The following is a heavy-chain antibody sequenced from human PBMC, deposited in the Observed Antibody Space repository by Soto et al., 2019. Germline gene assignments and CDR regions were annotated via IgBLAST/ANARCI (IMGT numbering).Heavy chain of an antibody. D-gene: IGHD2-2*01. CDR1: GGTFGSYA. Sequence: QVQLVQPGAEVKKPGSSVKVSCKASGGTFGSYAISWVRQAPGQGPEWMGGIIPITGTANYAQKFQGRVTITADESTSTASMQLSSLRSEDTAVYYCARSQGSSTSLEIYYYYYYGMDVWGQGTTVTVSS. V-gene: IGHV1-69*01. CDR3: ARSQGSSTSLEIYYYYYYGMDV. J-gene: IGHJ6*02. CDR2: IIPITGTA.